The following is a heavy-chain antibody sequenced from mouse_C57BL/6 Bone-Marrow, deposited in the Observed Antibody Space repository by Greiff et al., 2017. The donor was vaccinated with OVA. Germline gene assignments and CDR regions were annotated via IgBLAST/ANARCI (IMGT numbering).Heavy chain of an antibody. Sequence: EVKVEESGGSLVKPGGSLKLSCAASGFTFSIYAMSWVRQTPEKRLEWVATISDGGSYTYYPDNVKGRFTISGDNAKNNLYLQMSHLKSEDTAMYYCARGNSGYGWYFDVWGTGTTVTVSS. D-gene: IGHD3-2*02. J-gene: IGHJ1*03. CDR3: ARGNSGYGWYFDV. V-gene: IGHV5-4*03. CDR2: ISDGGSYT. CDR1: GFTFSIYA.